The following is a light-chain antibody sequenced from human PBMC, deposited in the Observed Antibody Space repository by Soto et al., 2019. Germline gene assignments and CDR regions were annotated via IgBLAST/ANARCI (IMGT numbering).Light chain of an antibody. CDR2: DVS. Sequence: QSALTQPASVSGSPGQSITISCTGTSSDVGGYNYVSWYQQHPGKAPKLMIYDVSNRPSGVSNRFSGSKSGNTASLTISGLQDEDEADYYYSSYTSSSTVVFGGGTKVTVL. V-gene: IGLV2-14*01. CDR1: SSDVGGYNY. CDR3: SSYTSSSTVV. J-gene: IGLJ2*01.